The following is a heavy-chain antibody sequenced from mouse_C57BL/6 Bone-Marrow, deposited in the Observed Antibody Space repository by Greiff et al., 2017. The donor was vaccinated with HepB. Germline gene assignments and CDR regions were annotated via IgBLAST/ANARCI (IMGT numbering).Heavy chain of an antibody. V-gene: IGHV10-3*01. CDR3: VRVKGNWDGAWFAY. D-gene: IGHD4-1*01. J-gene: IGHJ3*01. CDR2: IRSKSSNYAT. Sequence: EVQVVESGGGLVQPKGSLKLSCAASGFTFNTYAMHWVRQAPGKGLEWVARIRSKSSNYATYYADSVKDRFTISRDDSQSMLYLQMNNLKTEDTAMYYCVRVKGNWDGAWFAYWGQGTLVTVSA. CDR1: GFTFNTYA.